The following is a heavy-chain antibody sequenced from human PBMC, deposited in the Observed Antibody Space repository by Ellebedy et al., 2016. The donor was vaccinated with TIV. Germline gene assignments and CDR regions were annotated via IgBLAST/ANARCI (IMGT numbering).Heavy chain of an antibody. CDR1: GFTFSSYA. V-gene: IGHV3-30-3*01. CDR3: ARVWVAATPDY. CDR2: ISYDGSNK. Sequence: PGGSLRLSCAASGFTFSSYAMHWVRQAPGKGLEWVAVISYDGSNKYYADSVKGRFTISRDNSKNTLYLQMNSLRAEDTAVYYCARVWVAATPDYWGKGTLVTVSS. J-gene: IGHJ4*02. D-gene: IGHD2-15*01.